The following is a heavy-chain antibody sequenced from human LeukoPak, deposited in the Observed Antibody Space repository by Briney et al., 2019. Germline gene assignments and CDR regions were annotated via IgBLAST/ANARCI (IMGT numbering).Heavy chain of an antibody. CDR2: IKQDGSEK. Sequence: GGSLRLSCAASGFTLSSFWVNCVRQAPGKGVEWVANIKQDGSEKYYVDSVKGRFTISRDNAKNSLYLQMNSLRAEDTAVYYCGRVPQFDWLDTFDMWGQGTMVTVTS. J-gene: IGHJ3*02. D-gene: IGHD3-9*01. CDR1: GFTLSSFW. CDR3: GRVPQFDWLDTFDM. V-gene: IGHV3-7*01.